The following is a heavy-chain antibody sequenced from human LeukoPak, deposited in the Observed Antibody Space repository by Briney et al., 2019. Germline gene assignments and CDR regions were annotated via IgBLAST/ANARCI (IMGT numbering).Heavy chain of an antibody. V-gene: IGHV3-7*01. CDR1: GFTFSSYW. D-gene: IGHD6-6*01. Sequence: PGGSLRLSCAASGFTFSSYWMSWVRQAPGKGLEWVANIKQDGSEKYYVDSVKGRFTISRDNAKNSLYLQMNSLRAEDTAVYYCARDPIRQLVSRYFDYWGQGTLVTVSS. J-gene: IGHJ4*02. CDR3: ARDPIRQLVSRYFDY. CDR2: IKQDGSEK.